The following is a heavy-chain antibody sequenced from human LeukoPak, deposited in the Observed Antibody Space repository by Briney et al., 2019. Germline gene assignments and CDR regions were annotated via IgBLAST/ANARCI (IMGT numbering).Heavy chain of an antibody. CDR2: IYYSGST. Sequence: PSETLSLTCNVSGGPINSNIYYWAWVRQPPGKGLEWIGSIYYSGSTYYNPSLKSRITISVDTSKNQFSLKLSSVTAADTAVYYCARQRETWDSSVIDYWGQGTLVTVSS. CDR3: ARQRETWDSSVIDY. V-gene: IGHV4-39*01. J-gene: IGHJ4*02. CDR1: GGPINSNIYY. D-gene: IGHD3-22*01.